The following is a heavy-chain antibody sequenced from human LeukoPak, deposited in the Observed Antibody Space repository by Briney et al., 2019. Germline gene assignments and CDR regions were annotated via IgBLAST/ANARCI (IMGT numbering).Heavy chain of an antibody. CDR1: GFTFSSYW. CDR2: INSDVSST. CDR3: AKDTSVGAFDI. J-gene: IGHJ3*02. Sequence: GGSLRLSCAASGFTFSSYWMHWVRQAPGKGLVWVSRINSDVSSTSYADSVKGRFTISRDNSKNTLYLQMNSLRAEDTAVYYCAKDTSVGAFDIWGQGTMVTVSS. D-gene: IGHD5/OR15-5a*01. V-gene: IGHV3-74*01.